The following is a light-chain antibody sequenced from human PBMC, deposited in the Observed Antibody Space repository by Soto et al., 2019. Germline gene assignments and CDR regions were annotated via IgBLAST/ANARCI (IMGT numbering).Light chain of an antibody. CDR3: QQYNSYPYT. V-gene: IGKV1-5*03. Sequence: DIQMTQSPSTLSGSVGDRVTITCRASQTISSWLAWYQQKPGKAPKLLIYKASTLKSGVPSRFSGSGSGTEFTLTISSLQPEDFATYYCQQYNSYPYTFGQGTKVHIK. CDR1: QTISSW. CDR2: KAS. J-gene: IGKJ2*01.